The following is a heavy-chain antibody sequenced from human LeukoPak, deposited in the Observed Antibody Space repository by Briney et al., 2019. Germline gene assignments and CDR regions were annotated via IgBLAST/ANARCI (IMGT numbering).Heavy chain of an antibody. CDR3: AKDEVAFGDYVFDY. Sequence: GGSLRLSCAASGFTFSSSAMSWVRQVPGKGLEWVSGISASGGSTYYADSVKGRFTISRDNSKNTLYLQMNSLRAEDTAVYYCAKDEVAFGDYVFDYWGQGTLVTVS. V-gene: IGHV3-23*01. J-gene: IGHJ4*02. D-gene: IGHD4-17*01. CDR1: GFTFSSSA. CDR2: ISASGGST.